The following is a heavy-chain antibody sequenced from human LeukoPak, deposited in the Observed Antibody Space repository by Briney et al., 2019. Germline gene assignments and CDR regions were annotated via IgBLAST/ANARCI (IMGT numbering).Heavy chain of an antibody. J-gene: IGHJ4*02. CDR2: ITSSGTT. CDR3: AKRESGYEGPFGY. Sequence: GGSLRLSCAASGFIFSSYAMRWVRQAPGTGLEWVSTITSSGTTYYPDSVKRRFTISRDISNNSVYLQKTSLRAEDAAVFYCAKRESGYEGPFGYWGQGTLVTVSS. CDR1: GFIFSSYA. D-gene: IGHD5-12*01. V-gene: IGHV3-23*01.